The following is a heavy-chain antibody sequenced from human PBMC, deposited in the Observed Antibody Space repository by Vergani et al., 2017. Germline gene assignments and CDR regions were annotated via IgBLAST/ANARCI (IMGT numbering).Heavy chain of an antibody. CDR2: ISPGASTV. CDR1: GFKFSDHY. Sequence: LEESGGGSVKPGGSLRLSCAASGFKFSDHYMSWIRQAPGKGLEWVSHISPGASTVSYTDSVKGRFTVSRDNDNNSLTLDMTTLRVEDTAVYYWAKKPGISTTRHYYAMDVWGKGTTVTVSS. J-gene: IGHJ6*04. CDR3: AKKPGISTTRHYYAMDV. D-gene: IGHD1-1*01. V-gene: IGHV3-11*04.